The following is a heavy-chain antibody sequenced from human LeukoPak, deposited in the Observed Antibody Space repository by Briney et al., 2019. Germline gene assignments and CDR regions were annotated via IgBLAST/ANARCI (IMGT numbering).Heavy chain of an antibody. CDR3: ARDPPSDHGMDV. V-gene: IGHV3-21*01. CDR1: GFTFSTYS. J-gene: IGHJ6*02. D-gene: IGHD2-21*01. CDR2: ITSSSTYI. Sequence: GGSLRLSCAASGFTFSTYSMNWVRQAPGKGLEWVSSITSSSTYIYYADSVKGRFTISRDNAENSLFPQMNSLRVEDTAVYYCARDPPSDHGMDVWGQGTTVTVSS.